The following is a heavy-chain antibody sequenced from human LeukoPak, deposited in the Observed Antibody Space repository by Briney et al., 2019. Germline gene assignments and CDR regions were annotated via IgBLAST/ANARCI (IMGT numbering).Heavy chain of an antibody. CDR3: ATYRQVLLPFES. Sequence: PGGSLRLSCAASGFTFSSYAMSWVRQAPGKGLEWVSSISGSGGSTYFADSVKGRFTISRDNSKNTLYLQMNSLRAEDTAVYYCATYRQVLLPFESWGQGTLVTVSS. D-gene: IGHD2-8*02. CDR1: GFTFSSYA. CDR2: ISGSGGST. V-gene: IGHV3-23*01. J-gene: IGHJ4*02.